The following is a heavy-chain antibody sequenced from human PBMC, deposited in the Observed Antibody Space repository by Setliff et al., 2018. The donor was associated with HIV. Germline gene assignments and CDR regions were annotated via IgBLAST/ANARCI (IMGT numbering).Heavy chain of an antibody. Sequence: SETLSLTCTVSGGSTSSGSYYWSWIRQPAGKGLEWIGHIYTSGSTNYNPSLKSRVTISVDTSRDQFSLQLTSVTAADTAVYYCARAPPGIQNDAFDVWGQGTMVTVSS. CDR2: IYTSGST. J-gene: IGHJ3*01. CDR3: ARAPPGIQNDAFDV. CDR1: GGSTSSGSYY. V-gene: IGHV4-61*09.